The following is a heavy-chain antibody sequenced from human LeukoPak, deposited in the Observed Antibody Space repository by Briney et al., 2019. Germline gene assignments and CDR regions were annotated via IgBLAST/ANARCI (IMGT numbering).Heavy chain of an antibody. CDR3: ATYWGPGGAFDI. Sequence: PGESLRLSCAASGLTFSSYAMHWVRQAPGKGLEWVAVISYDGSNKYYADSVKGRFTISRDNSKNTLYLQMNSLRAEDTAVYYCATYWGPGGAFDIWGQGTMVTVSS. CDR1: GLTFSSYA. V-gene: IGHV3-30-3*01. D-gene: IGHD7-27*01. CDR2: ISYDGSNK. J-gene: IGHJ3*02.